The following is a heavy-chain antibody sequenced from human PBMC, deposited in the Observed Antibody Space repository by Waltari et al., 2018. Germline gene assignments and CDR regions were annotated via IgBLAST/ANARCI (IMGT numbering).Heavy chain of an antibody. CDR3: SARSSKNIDY. Sequence: QVQLVESGGGVVQPGRSLRLSCAASGFTFSPYAMHWVRQAPGKGLEWVAVISYDGSSKYYADSVKGRFTISRDNSKNSLYLQMNSLRAEDTAVYYCSARSSKNIDYWGQGTLVTVSS. CDR1: GFTFSPYA. V-gene: IGHV3-30*07. D-gene: IGHD2-2*01. J-gene: IGHJ4*02. CDR2: ISYDGSSK.